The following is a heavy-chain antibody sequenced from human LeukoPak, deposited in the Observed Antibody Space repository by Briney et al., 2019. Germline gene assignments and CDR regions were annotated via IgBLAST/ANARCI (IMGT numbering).Heavy chain of an antibody. CDR3: ARAAGYSSDWYWFDP. V-gene: IGHV3-74*01. CDR1: GFTLSGYW. CDR2: INTDGSST. D-gene: IGHD6-19*01. Sequence: PGESLRLPCAASGFTLSGYWMHWVRQAPGKGLVWVSRINTDGSSTSYADSVKGRFTISRDNAKNTLYLQMNSLRAEDTAVYYCARAAGYSSDWYWFDPWGQGTLVTVSS. J-gene: IGHJ5*02.